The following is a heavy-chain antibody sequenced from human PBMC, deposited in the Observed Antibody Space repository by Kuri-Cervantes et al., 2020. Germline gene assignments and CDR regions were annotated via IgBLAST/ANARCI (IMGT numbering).Heavy chain of an antibody. CDR1: GFTFDDYG. D-gene: IGHD7-27*01. V-gene: IGHV3-20*04. J-gene: IGHJ4*02. CDR2: INWNGGST. Sequence: GESLKISCAASGFTFDDYGMSWVRQAPGKGLEWVSGINWNGGSTGYADSVKGRFTISRDNSKNTLYLQMNSLRAEDTAVYYCVTQNANWGMGWGQGTLVTVSS. CDR3: VTQNANWGMG.